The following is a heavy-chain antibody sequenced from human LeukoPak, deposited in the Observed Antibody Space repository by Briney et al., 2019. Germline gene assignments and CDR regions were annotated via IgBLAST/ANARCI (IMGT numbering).Heavy chain of an antibody. V-gene: IGHV4-59*01. D-gene: IGHD2-21*01. CDR2: IYYSGST. Sequence: PSETLSLTCTVSGGSISSYHWSWIRQPPGKGLEWIGYIYYSGSTNYNPSPKSRVTISVDTSKNQFSLKLSSVTAADTAVYYCARGIPPVFDLWGRGTLVTVSS. CDR3: ARGIPPVFDL. J-gene: IGHJ2*01. CDR1: GGSISSYH.